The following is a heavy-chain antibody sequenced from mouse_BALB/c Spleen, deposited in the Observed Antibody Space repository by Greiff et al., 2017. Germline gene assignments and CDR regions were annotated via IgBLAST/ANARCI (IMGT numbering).Heavy chain of an antibody. CDR3: ARHDYYGNYPFDY. J-gene: IGHJ2*01. CDR1: GFSLTSYG. V-gene: IGHV2-6-2*01. CDR2: IWSDGST. Sequence: VKLVESGPDLVAPSQSLSITCTVSGFSLTSYGVHWVRQPPGKGLEWLVVIWSDGSTTYNSALKSRLSISKDNSKSQVFLKMNSLQTDDTAMYYCARHDYYGNYPFDYWGQGTTLTVSS. D-gene: IGHD2-1*01.